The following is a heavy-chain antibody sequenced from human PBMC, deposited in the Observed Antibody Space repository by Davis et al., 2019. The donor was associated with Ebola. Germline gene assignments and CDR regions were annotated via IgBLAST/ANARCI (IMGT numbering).Heavy chain of an antibody. V-gene: IGHV3-33*01. CDR3: AREDIFGVVTPHMDV. J-gene: IGHJ6*02. Sequence: GGSLRLSCAASGFTFSSYGMHWVRQAPGKGLEWVAVIWYDGSNKYYADSVKGRFTISRDNSKNTLYLQMNSLRAEDTAVYYCAREDIFGVVTPHMDVWGQGTTVTVSS. D-gene: IGHD3-3*02. CDR2: IWYDGSNK. CDR1: GFTFSSYG.